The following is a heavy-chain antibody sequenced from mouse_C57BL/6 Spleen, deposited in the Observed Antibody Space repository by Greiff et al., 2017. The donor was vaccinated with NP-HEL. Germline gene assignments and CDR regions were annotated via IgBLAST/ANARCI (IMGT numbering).Heavy chain of an antibody. CDR2: ISYDGSN. J-gene: IGHJ2*01. V-gene: IGHV3-6*01. Sequence: DVKLQESGPGLVKPSQSLSLTCSVTGYSITSGYYWNWIRQFPGNKLEWMGYISYDGSNNYNPSLKNRISITRDTSKNQFFLKLNSVTTEDTATYYCARTTLRRYYFDYWGQGTTLTVSS. CDR1: GYSITSGYY. CDR3: ARTTLRRYYFDY. D-gene: IGHD1-1*01.